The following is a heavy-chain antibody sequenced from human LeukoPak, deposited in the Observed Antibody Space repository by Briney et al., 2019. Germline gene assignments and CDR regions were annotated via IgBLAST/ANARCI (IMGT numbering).Heavy chain of an antibody. CDR1: GHTFSTYW. CDR3: VAEGRDFDC. Sequence: PGGSLRLSCTASGHTFSTYWMHWVRQAPGKGLVWVAGIHSGGSIIYYADSVKGRFTISRDNAKNTLYLQMNSLRVEDTAVYYCVAEGRDFDCWGQGVLVTVSS. V-gene: IGHV3-74*01. CDR2: IHSGGSII. J-gene: IGHJ4*02.